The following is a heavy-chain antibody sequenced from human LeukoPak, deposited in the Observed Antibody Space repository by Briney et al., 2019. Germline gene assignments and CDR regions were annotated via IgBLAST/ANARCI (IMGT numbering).Heavy chain of an antibody. J-gene: IGHJ6*03. CDR2: ISGSGGNP. D-gene: IGHD1/OR15-1a*01. Sequence: GGSLRLSCAASGFTFSNYTMSWVRQAPGKGLEWVSAISGSGGNPYYADSVRGRFTISRDNSKNTLWLQMNSLRAEDTAVYYCAKPLTGTFYYYYMDVWGKGTTVTVSS. V-gene: IGHV3-23*01. CDR3: AKPLTGTFYYYYMDV. CDR1: GFTFSNYT.